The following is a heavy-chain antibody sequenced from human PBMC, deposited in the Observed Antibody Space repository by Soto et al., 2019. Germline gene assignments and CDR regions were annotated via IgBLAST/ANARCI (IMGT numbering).Heavy chain of an antibody. V-gene: IGHV1-18*01. J-gene: IGHJ5*02. CDR3: ARVGYYDSSGGTNWFDP. CDR1: GYTFTSYG. Sequence: GASVKVSCKASGYTFTSYGISWVRQAPGQGLEWMGWISAYNGNTNYAQKLQGRVTMTTDTSTSTAYMELRSLRSDDTAVYYCARVGYYDSSGGTNWFDPWGQGTLVTVSS. CDR2: ISAYNGNT. D-gene: IGHD3-22*01.